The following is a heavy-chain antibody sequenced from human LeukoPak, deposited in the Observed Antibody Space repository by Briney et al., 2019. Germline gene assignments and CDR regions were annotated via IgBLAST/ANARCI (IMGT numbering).Heavy chain of an antibody. D-gene: IGHD6-13*01. CDR1: GFTFSNYG. J-gene: IGHJ4*02. Sequence: PGRSLRLSCAGAGFTFSNYGMHWVRQAPGKGLEWVAVISYEGGTTYYADSMKGRFTISRDNSRNTLFLQMDSLRPEDTAVYYCAKEGTARSSTWYDNWGQGTLVTVSS. CDR3: AKEGTARSSTWYDN. V-gene: IGHV3-30*18. CDR2: ISYEGGTT.